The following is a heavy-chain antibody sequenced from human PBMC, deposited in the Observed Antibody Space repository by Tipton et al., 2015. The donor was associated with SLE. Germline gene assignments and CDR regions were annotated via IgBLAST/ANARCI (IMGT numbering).Heavy chain of an antibody. D-gene: IGHD3/OR15-3a*01. V-gene: IGHV4-59*12. J-gene: IGHJ5*02. CDR3: ARGGLGKGVGDT. Sequence: TLSLTCTVSGASTNTKYWTWIRQSPGKGLEWIGYANRNEGTKIKSSLERRVTISLDASRSQFSLTLTSVTAADTAVYYCARGGLGKGVGDTWGQGRLVTVSS. CDR1: GASTNTKY. CDR2: ANRNEGT.